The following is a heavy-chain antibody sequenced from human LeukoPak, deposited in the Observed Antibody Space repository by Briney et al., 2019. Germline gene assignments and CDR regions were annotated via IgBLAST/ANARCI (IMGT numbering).Heavy chain of an antibody. Sequence: SETLSLTCTVSGGSISSSTSYWGWIRQPPGRGLEWIGTIYYTGSTYYNPSLKSRLTISVDRAKNQFSLKLTSVNAADTAVYYCAGQAALPFSEWLFIDSWGQGTLVTVSS. D-gene: IGHD3-3*01. V-gene: IGHV4-39*01. CDR2: IYYTGST. CDR1: GGSISSSTSY. CDR3: AGQAALPFSEWLFIDS. J-gene: IGHJ4*02.